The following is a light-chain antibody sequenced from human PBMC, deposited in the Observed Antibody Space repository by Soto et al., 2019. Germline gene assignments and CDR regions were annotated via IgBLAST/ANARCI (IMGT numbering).Light chain of an antibody. V-gene: IGKV3-15*01. CDR3: QQYNSWPLT. Sequence: QSPVTLSVPQWVRATLSCSSSQSVSSNLAWYQQKPGQAPRLLIYGASTRATGIPARFSGSGSGTDFTLTISSLQPEDLAVYYCQQYNSWPLTFGRGTKVDIK. J-gene: IGKJ4*01. CDR2: GAS. CDR1: QSVSSN.